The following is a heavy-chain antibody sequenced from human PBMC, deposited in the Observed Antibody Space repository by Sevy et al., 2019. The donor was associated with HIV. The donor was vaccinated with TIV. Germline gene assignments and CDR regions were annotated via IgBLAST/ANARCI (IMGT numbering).Heavy chain of an antibody. D-gene: IGHD2-2*01. J-gene: IGHJ6*03. CDR1: GGSISSYY. Sequence: SETLSLTCTVSGGSISSYYWSWIRQPAGKGLEWIGRIYTSGSTNYNPSLKSRVTMSVDTSKNQFSLKLSSVTAADTAMYYCARERYCSSTSCYRGRFYYYYYMDVWGKGTTVTVSS. V-gene: IGHV4-4*07. CDR3: ARERYCSSTSCYRGRFYYYYYMDV. CDR2: IYTSGST.